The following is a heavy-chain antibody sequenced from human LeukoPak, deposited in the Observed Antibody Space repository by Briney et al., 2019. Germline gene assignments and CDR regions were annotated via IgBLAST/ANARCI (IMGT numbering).Heavy chain of an antibody. J-gene: IGHJ5*02. CDR2: ISAYNGNT. D-gene: IGHD1-26*01. CDR3: ARVTVGATGWFDH. V-gene: IGHV1-18*01. CDR1: GYTFTSYG. Sequence: ASVKVSCKASGYTFTSYGISWVRQAPGQGLEWMGWISAYNGNTNYAQKPQGRVTMTTDTATSTAYMELRSMRSDDTDVYYCARVTVGATGWFDHWGQGTLVTVSS.